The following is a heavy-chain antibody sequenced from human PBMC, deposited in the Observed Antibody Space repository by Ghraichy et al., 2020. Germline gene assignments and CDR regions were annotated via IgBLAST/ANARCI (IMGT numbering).Heavy chain of an antibody. CDR3: VRVAWGGRDYVDC. CDR1: GFSFNRYW. D-gene: IGHD3-16*01. Sequence: GGSLRLSCVGSGFSFNRYWMSWVRQAPGKGLEWVANIKYDGSQKYDVDSVRGRFIISRDNAKNSLYLQMNSLRAEDTAVYYCVRVAWGGRDYVDCWGQGALVTVSS. V-gene: IGHV3-7*03. CDR2: IKYDGSQK. J-gene: IGHJ4*02.